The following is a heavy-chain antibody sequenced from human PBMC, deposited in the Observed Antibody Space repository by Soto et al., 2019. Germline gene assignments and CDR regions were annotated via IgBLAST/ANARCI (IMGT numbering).Heavy chain of an antibody. Sequence: QVQLVQSGAEVKKPGASVKVSCKASGYTFTSYGISWVRQAPGQGLEWMGWISAYNGNTNYAQKLQGRVTMTTDTSTRTAYMELRSLRSDDTAVYYCARVDDFWSGYAHTRFDTWGQGTMVTVSS. J-gene: IGHJ5*02. D-gene: IGHD3-3*01. V-gene: IGHV1-18*01. CDR1: GYTFTSYG. CDR2: ISAYNGNT. CDR3: ARVDDFWSGYAHTRFDT.